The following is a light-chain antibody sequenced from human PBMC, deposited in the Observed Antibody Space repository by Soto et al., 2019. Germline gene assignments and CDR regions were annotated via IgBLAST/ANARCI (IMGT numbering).Light chain of an antibody. CDR3: SSYTSSSTRV. V-gene: IGLV2-14*01. Sequence: SVLPQPAPVSGSPGQSIAISCTGTSSDVGGYNYVSWYQQHPGKAPKLMIYDVSNRPSGVSNRFSGSKSGNTASLTISGLQAEDEADYYCSSYTSSSTRVFGTGTKVTVL. CDR1: SSDVGGYNY. J-gene: IGLJ1*01. CDR2: DVS.